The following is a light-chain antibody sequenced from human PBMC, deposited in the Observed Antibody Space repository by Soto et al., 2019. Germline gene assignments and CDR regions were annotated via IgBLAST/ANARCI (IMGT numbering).Light chain of an antibody. Sequence: EIVLTQSPGTLSLSPGERATLSCRASQSVSSSYLAWYQQKPGQAPRLLIYGASSRATGIPDRFSGSGSGTDFTLTISRLEPEDFAVYFCQQYGNSPPNAFGQGTKGEIK. V-gene: IGKV3-20*01. CDR3: QQYGNSPPNA. CDR2: GAS. J-gene: IGKJ2*01. CDR1: QSVSSSY.